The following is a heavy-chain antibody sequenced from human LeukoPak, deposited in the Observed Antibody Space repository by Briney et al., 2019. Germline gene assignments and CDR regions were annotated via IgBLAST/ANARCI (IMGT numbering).Heavy chain of an antibody. V-gene: IGHV1-69*13. CDR3: STRACHAGGCSSSFYYYYGLHF. CDR2: IIPILGTA. Sequence: SVKVSCKASGNSISNYAVSWVRQAPGQGFEWMGGIIPILGTADYAQKFQGRVTITADQSTSTTYMALSSLKSEDTATYYCSTRACHAGGCSSSFYYYYGLHFWGQGTTVSVSS. J-gene: IGHJ6*02. CDR1: GNSISNYA. D-gene: IGHD3-16*01.